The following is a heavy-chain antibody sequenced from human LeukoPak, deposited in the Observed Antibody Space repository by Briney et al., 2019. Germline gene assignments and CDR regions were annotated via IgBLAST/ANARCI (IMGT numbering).Heavy chain of an antibody. J-gene: IGHJ4*02. V-gene: IGHV3-23*01. CDR3: AKSQSDYFDY. CDR1: GFTFSSYA. Sequence: PGGSLRLSCAASGFTFSSYAMSWVRQAPGKGLEWASTISSSGGSTSYADSVKGRFTISRDNSKNTLFLQMNSLRAEDTAVYYCAKSQSDYFDYWGQGILVTVSS. CDR2: ISSSGGST.